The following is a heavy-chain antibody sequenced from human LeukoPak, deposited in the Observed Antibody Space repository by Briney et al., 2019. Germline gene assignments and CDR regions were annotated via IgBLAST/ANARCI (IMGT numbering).Heavy chain of an antibody. V-gene: IGHV3-21*01. D-gene: IGHD1-26*01. CDR3: ARDPTVSARDYFDY. CDR2: ISSSSSYI. J-gene: IGHJ4*02. Sequence: PGGSLRLSCAASGFTFSSYSMNWVRQAPGKGPEWVSSISSSSSYIYYADSVKGRFTISRDNAKNSLYLQMNSLRAEDTAVYYCARDPTVSARDYFDYWGQGTLVTVSS. CDR1: GFTFSSYS.